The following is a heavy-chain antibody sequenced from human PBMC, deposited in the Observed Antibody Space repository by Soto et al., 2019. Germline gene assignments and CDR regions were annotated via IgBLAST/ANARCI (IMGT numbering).Heavy chain of an antibody. J-gene: IGHJ4*02. V-gene: IGHV4-34*01. Sequence: SETLSLTSAVYGGSFSCYYWSWIRQAPGKGLEWIGEINHSGSTNYNPSLKSRVTISMDTSKDQFSLKLRSVTAADTALYYCARDQGYGEISPYLDVWGQGTLVTVSS. CDR1: GGSFSCYY. CDR2: INHSGST. CDR3: ARDQGYGEISPYLDV. D-gene: IGHD5-18*01.